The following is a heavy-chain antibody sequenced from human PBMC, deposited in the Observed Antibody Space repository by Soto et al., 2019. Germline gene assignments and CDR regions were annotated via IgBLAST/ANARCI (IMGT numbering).Heavy chain of an antibody. V-gene: IGHV4-4*02. D-gene: IGHD5-18*01. CDR2: IYNSGST. J-gene: IGHJ6*02. CDR1: GGSISSSNW. Sequence: QVQLQESGPGLVKPSGTLSVTCAVSGGSISSSNWWNWVRQPPGKGLEWIGEIYNSGSTNYNPSLRRRVTIPLDKAKNQFAPAVKSVTAAYTAEYYCARAWPSVDSYGSGVMDVWGQGTTVTVSS. CDR3: ARAWPSVDSYGSGVMDV.